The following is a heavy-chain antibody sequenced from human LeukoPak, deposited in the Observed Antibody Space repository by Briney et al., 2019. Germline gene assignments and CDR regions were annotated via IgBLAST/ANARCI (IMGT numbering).Heavy chain of an antibody. CDR2: IWYDGSNK. CDR1: GFTFSSYG. J-gene: IGHJ4*02. D-gene: IGHD1-26*01. Sequence: QPGGSLRLSCAASGFTFSSYGMHWVRQAPGKGLEWVAVIWYDGSNKYYADSVKGRFTISRDNSKNTLYLQMNSLRAEDTAVYYCARDQVISGSYPSAFGYWGQGTLVTVSS. CDR3: ARDQVISGSYPSAFGY. V-gene: IGHV3-33*01.